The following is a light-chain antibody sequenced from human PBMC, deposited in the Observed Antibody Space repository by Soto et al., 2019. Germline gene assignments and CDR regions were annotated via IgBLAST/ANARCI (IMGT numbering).Light chain of an antibody. CDR3: LQDHTYPWT. CDR1: QDIKNY. Sequence: AIQMTQSPSSLSVSIGDRVTITCRASQDIKNYLGWYQQKPGKAPNLLIYAASSLHTGVPSRFSGSGSGTYFTLTITSLQPEDFATYYCLQDHTYPWTFGQGTKVEIK. V-gene: IGKV1-6*01. J-gene: IGKJ1*01. CDR2: AAS.